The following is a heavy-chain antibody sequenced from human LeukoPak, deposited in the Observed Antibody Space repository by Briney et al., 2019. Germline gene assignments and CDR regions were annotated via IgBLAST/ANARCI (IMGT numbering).Heavy chain of an antibody. J-gene: IGHJ6*02. CDR3: ARGPQLLWNYYYYGMDV. Sequence: PSETLSLTCAVYGGSFSGYYWSWIRQPPGKGLEWIGEINHSGSTNYNPSLKSRVTISVDTSKNQFSLKLSSATAADTAVYYCARGPQLLWNYYYYGMDVWGQGTTVTVSS. CDR2: INHSGST. CDR1: GGSFSGYY. D-gene: IGHD2-2*01. V-gene: IGHV4-34*01.